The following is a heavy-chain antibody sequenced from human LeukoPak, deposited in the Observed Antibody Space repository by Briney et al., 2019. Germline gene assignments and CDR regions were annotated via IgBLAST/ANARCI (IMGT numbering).Heavy chain of an antibody. V-gene: IGHV3-74*01. CDR3: ARAVSSSPGVAY. D-gene: IGHD6-6*01. Sequence: GGSLRLSCAASGFAFGDNWMHWVRQAPGKGLVWVSRMNSDGRSTYYADSVKGRFTISRDNAKNTLYLQMSSLRAEDTAVYYCARAVSSSPGVAYWGQGTLVTVSS. CDR2: MNSDGRST. J-gene: IGHJ4*02. CDR1: GFAFGDNW.